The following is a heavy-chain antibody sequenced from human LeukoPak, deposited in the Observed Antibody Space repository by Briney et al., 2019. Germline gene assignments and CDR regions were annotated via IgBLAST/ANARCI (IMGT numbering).Heavy chain of an antibody. CDR3: GRAGPVTKDHFMDV. CDR1: GGSINSSSYY. Sequence: LSLTCTVSGGSINSSSYYWGWIRQPPGKGLEWVSYVSSGSSTIYYADSVRGRFTVSRDNGKRSLYLHMNSLSAEDTAVYYCGRAGPVTKDHFMDVWGKGTTVTVSS. J-gene: IGHJ6*03. CDR2: VSSGSSTI. D-gene: IGHD2-2*01. V-gene: IGHV3-11*04.